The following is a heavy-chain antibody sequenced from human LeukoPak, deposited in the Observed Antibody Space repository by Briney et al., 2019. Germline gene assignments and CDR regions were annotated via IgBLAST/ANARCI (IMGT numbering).Heavy chain of an antibody. D-gene: IGHD2-2*01. J-gene: IGHJ6*03. Sequence: GGSLRLSCAASGFTFSSYAMSWVRQAPGKGLEWVSAISGSGGSTYYADSVKGRFTISRDNSKNTLYLQMNSLRAEDTAVYYCAKDRGSTSWRDYYYMDVWGKGTTVTVSS. CDR2: ISGSGGST. CDR3: AKDRGSTSWRDYYYMDV. CDR1: GFTFSSYA. V-gene: IGHV3-23*01.